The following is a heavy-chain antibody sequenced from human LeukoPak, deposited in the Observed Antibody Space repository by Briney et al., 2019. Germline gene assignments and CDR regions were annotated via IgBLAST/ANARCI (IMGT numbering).Heavy chain of an antibody. CDR1: GGSISSGGYS. D-gene: IGHD6-25*01. Sequence: SETLSLTCAVSGGSISSGGYSWSWIRQPPGKGLEWIGYIYYNGSTNYNPSLKSRVTISVDTSKNQFSLKLSSVTAADTAVYYCARDLYSSGGYYYYGMDVWGQGTTVTVSS. CDR3: ARDLYSSGGYYYYGMDV. CDR2: IYYNGST. J-gene: IGHJ6*02. V-gene: IGHV4-61*08.